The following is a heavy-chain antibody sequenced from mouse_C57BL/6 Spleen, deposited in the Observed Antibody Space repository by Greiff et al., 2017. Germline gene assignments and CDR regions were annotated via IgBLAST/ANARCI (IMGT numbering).Heavy chain of an antibody. J-gene: IGHJ3*01. Sequence: QVQLQQSGAELVRPGASVTLSCKASGYTFTDYEMHWVKQTPVHGLEWIGAIDPETGGTAYNQKFKGKAILTADKSSSTAYMELRSLTSEDSAVYYCTSDGYYRLAYWGQGTLGTVSA. CDR1: GYTFTDYE. D-gene: IGHD2-3*01. CDR3: TSDGYYRLAY. CDR2: IDPETGGT. V-gene: IGHV1-15*01.